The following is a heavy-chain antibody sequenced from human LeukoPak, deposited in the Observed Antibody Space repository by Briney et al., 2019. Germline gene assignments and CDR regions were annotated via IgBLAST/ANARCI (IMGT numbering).Heavy chain of an antibody. J-gene: IGHJ4*02. CDR2: ISYDGGNK. CDR3: ARGMYYYDTSDYYLFDY. D-gene: IGHD3-22*01. V-gene: IGHV3-30*04. CDR1: GFPFSDYA. Sequence: GGSLRLSCAASGFPFSDYALYWVRQAPGKGLEWEAVISYDGGNKYYADSVKGRFTISRDNSNNTLYLQMNSLRAEDTAVYYRARGMYYYDTSDYYLFDYWGQGTLVTVSS.